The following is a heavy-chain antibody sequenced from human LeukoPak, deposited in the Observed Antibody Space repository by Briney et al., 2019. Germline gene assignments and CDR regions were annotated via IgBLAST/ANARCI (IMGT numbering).Heavy chain of an antibody. J-gene: IGHJ5*02. CDR1: GYTFTGYY. CDR2: INPDSGGT. V-gene: IGHV1-2*02. CDR3: AENWFDP. Sequence: ASVKVSCKASGYTFTGYYMHWVRQAPGQGLEWMGWINPDSGGTNYAQKFQGRVTMTRDTSISTAYVELNRLTSDDTPVYYCAENWFDPWGQGTLVTVSS.